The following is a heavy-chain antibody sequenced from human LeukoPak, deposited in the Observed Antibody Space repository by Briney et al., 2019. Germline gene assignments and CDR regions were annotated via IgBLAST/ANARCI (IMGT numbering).Heavy chain of an antibody. V-gene: IGHV3-23*01. CDR2: ISGSGGST. J-gene: IGHJ3*02. CDR1: GFTFSSYG. CDR3: ARDIIVGPATHAFDI. D-gene: IGHD1-26*01. Sequence: GGSLRLSCAASGFTFSSYGMSWVRQAPGKGLEWVSAISGSGGSTYYADSVKGRFTISRDNSKNSLYLQMNSLRAEDTAVYYCARDIIVGPATHAFDIWGQGTMVTVSS.